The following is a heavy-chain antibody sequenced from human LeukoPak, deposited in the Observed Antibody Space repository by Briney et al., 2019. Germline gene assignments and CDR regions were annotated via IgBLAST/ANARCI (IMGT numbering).Heavy chain of an antibody. CDR3: ARGRDL. Sequence: ASVKVSCKASGYTFINYGISWVQQTPGQGLEWVGWISPYNGNTRYTEKLQGRVTLATDTSTSTVYMELRSLTSDDTALYFCARGRDLWGQGTMVIVSS. V-gene: IGHV1-18*01. CDR1: GYTFINYG. J-gene: IGHJ3*01. CDR2: ISPYNGNT.